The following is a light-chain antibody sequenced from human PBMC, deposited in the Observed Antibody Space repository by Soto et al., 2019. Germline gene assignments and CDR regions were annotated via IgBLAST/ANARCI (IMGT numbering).Light chain of an antibody. CDR2: EVS. CDR3: ISYTSSSTWV. Sequence: HSALTQPASVSGSPGQSITISCTGTSNDVGGYNYVSWYQQHPGKVPKLMIYEVSNRPSGVSDRFSGSRSGNTASLTISGLQAEDESDYYCISYTSSSTWVFGGGTKVTVL. V-gene: IGLV2-14*01. CDR1: SNDVGGYNY. J-gene: IGLJ3*02.